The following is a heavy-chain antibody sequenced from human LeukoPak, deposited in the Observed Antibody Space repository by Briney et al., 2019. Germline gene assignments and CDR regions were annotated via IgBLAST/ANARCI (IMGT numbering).Heavy chain of an antibody. CDR3: ARDARYYDISIDY. D-gene: IGHD3-9*01. Sequence: SQTLSLTXTVSGGSISSGDYYWSWIRQPPGKGLEWIGYIYYSGSTYYNPSLKSRVTISVDTSKNQFSLKLSSVTAADTAVYYCARDARYYDISIDYWGQGTLVTVSS. CDR2: IYYSGST. CDR1: GGSISSGDYY. V-gene: IGHV4-30-4*08. J-gene: IGHJ4*02.